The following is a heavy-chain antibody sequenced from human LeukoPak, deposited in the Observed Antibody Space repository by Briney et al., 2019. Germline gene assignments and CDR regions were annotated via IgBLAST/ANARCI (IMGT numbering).Heavy chain of an antibody. J-gene: IGHJ5*02. V-gene: IGHV1-24*01. D-gene: IGHD6-13*01. Sequence: ASVKVSCTVSGYTLTELSMHWVRQAPGKGLEWMGGFDPEDGETIYAQKFQGRVTMTEDTSTDTAYMELSSLRSEDTAVYYCATGQQQLVPHGEGKTYNWFDPWGQGTLVTVSS. CDR1: GYTLTELS. CDR2: FDPEDGET. CDR3: ATGQQQLVPHGEGKTYNWFDP.